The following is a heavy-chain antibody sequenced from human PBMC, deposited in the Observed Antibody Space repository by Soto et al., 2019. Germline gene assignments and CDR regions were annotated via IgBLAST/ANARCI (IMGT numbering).Heavy chain of an antibody. Sequence: GGTLRLSCAASGFTFSDSPMHWVRQASGKGLEWVGRIRSKANSYATAYAASVKGRVTIPKDDSKNTPYLQMNSLKTEDTGVYYCTCPDYGDYLFSAEYFQYWGRGTLGTV. J-gene: IGHJ1*01. CDR2: IRSKANSYAT. V-gene: IGHV3-73*01. CDR1: GFTFSDSP. CDR3: TCPDYGDYLFSAEYFQY. D-gene: IGHD4-17*01.